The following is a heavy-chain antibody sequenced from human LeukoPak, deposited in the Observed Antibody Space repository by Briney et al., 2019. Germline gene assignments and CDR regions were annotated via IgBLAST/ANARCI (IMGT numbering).Heavy chain of an antibody. J-gene: IGHJ5*02. CDR2: INHSGST. CDR1: GGSFSGYY. CDR3: ARAPYDILTGYSLNWFNP. Sequence: PSETLSLTCAVYGGSFSGYYWSWIRQPPGKGLEWIGEINHSGSTNYNPSLKSRVTISVDTSKNQFSLKLSSVTAADTAVYYCARAPYDILTGYSLNWFNPWGQGTLVTVSS. V-gene: IGHV4-34*01. D-gene: IGHD3-9*01.